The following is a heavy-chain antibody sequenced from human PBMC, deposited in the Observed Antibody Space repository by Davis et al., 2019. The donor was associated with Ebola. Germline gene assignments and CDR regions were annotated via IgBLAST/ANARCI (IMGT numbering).Heavy chain of an antibody. V-gene: IGHV3-15*07. CDR3: ARELRFLEWDGMDV. Sequence: GESLKISCAASGFTFSSYWMNWVRQAPGKGLEWVGRIKSKTDGGTTDYAAPVKGRFTISRDDSKNTLYLQMNSLKTEDTAVYYCARELRFLEWDGMDVWGQGTTVTVSS. D-gene: IGHD3-3*01. J-gene: IGHJ6*02. CDR2: IKSKTDGGTT. CDR1: GFTFSSYW.